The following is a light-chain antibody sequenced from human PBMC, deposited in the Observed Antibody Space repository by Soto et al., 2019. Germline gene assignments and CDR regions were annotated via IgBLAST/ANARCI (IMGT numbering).Light chain of an antibody. Sequence: QSVLTQPPSASGTPGQGVNISCSGSNSNIGSHAVNWYQQLPGMAPRLLIYTNNQRPSGVPDRFSGSKSGTSASLAISGLRSEDEADFYCAAWDDSLNAVVFGGGTKLTVL. V-gene: IGLV1-44*01. CDR2: TNN. CDR1: NSNIGSHA. J-gene: IGLJ2*01. CDR3: AAWDDSLNAVV.